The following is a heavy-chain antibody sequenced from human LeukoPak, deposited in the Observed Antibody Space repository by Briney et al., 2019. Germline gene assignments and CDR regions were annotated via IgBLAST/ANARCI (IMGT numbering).Heavy chain of an antibody. D-gene: IGHD5-24*01. CDR2: ISSSGSSI. CDR1: GFIFSVHS. J-gene: IGHJ4*02. CDR3: ARDFYGYNWVTFFDS. V-gene: IGHV3-48*04. Sequence: PGGSLRLSCAASGFIFSVHSMHWVRQAPGKGLEWVSYISSSGSSIQYADSVKGRFTISRDNATQSLYLHINSLRAEDTAVYYCARDFYGYNWVTFFDSWGQGTLVTVSS.